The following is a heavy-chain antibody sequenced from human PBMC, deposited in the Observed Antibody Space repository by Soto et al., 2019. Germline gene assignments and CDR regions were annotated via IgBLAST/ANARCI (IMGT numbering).Heavy chain of an antibody. CDR3: ARDRSFSSGFDY. D-gene: IGHD6-19*01. Sequence: GGSLRLSCAASGFTVSSNYMGWVRQAPGKGLEWVSVIYSGGTTYYADSVKGRFTISRDNSKNTVYLQMNSLRAEDTAVYYCARDRSFSSGFDYWGQGALVTAPQ. J-gene: IGHJ4*02. CDR1: GFTVSSNY. CDR2: IYSGGTT. V-gene: IGHV3-53*01.